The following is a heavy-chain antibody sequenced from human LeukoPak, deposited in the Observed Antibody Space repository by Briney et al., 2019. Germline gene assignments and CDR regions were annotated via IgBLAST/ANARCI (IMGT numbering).Heavy chain of an antibody. D-gene: IGHD5-12*01. CDR3: ARVALGFDY. V-gene: IGHV3-13*04. Sequence: GGSLRLSCAASGFTFSNYDMHWVRQAAGKGLEWVSGIGKGGDTYYAGSVKGRLTTSIEYDERYVVLQVNNLRAGDTAVYYCARVALGFDYWGQGTLVTVSS. CDR1: GFTFSNYD. CDR2: IGKGGDT. J-gene: IGHJ4*02.